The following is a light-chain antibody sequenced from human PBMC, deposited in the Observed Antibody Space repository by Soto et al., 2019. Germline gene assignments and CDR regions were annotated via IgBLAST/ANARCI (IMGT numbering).Light chain of an antibody. CDR2: GTS. CDR1: QSISSSY. CDR3: QQYGSSPYT. Sequence: EIVLTQSPGTLSLSPGERATLSCRASQSISSSYLAWYQQKPGQAPRLLIYGTSSRATGIPDRFSGSVSGTDFTLTISRLEREDFAVYFCQQYGSSPYTFGQGTKLEI. V-gene: IGKV3-20*01. J-gene: IGKJ2*01.